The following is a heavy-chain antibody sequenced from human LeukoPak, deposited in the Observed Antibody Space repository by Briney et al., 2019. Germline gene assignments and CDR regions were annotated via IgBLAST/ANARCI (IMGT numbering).Heavy chain of an antibody. Sequence: KRGESLKISFKGSGYSFTTYWIGWVRQTPARGLEWMGIIYPHDSDTRYDPSFQGEVTISVDKSIRTAYLQWNSLRPTDTAINYCGSLVDALWFFDLWGRGTLVTVSS. J-gene: IGHJ2*01. CDR1: GYSFTTYW. CDR2: IYPHDSDT. CDR3: GSLVDALWFFDL. D-gene: IGHD2-2*01. V-gene: IGHV5-51*01.